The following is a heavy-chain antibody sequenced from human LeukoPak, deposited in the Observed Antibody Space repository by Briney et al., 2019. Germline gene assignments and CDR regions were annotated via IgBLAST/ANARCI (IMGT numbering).Heavy chain of an antibody. Sequence: ASVKVSCKASGYTFTSYGISWVRQAPGQGLEWMGWISAYNGNTNYAQKLQGRVTMTTDTSTSTAYMELRSLRSDDTAVYYCARDPKTRYYDSSGYYFDDWGQGTLVTVSS. D-gene: IGHD3-22*01. CDR2: ISAYNGNT. CDR1: GYTFTSYG. J-gene: IGHJ4*02. V-gene: IGHV1-18*01. CDR3: ARDPKTRYYDSSGYYFDD.